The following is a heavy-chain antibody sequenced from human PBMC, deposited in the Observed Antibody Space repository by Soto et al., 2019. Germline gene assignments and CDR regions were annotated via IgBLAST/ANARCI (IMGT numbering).Heavy chain of an antibody. D-gene: IGHD3-9*01. CDR1: GGSISSGDYY. CDR3: ARAFDILTRYYFDY. CDR2: IYYSGST. V-gene: IGHV4-30-4*01. J-gene: IGHJ4*02. Sequence: SETLSLTCTVSGGSISSGDYYWSWIRQPPGKGLEWIGYIYYSGSTYYNPSLKSRVTISVDTSKNQFSMKLSSVTAADTAVYYCARAFDILTRYYFDYWGQGTLVTVSS.